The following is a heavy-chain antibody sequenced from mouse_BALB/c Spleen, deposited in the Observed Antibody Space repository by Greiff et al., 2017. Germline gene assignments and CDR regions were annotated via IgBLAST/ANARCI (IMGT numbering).Heavy chain of an antibody. Sequence: EVQVVESGGGLVQPGGSLRLSCATSGFTFTGYYMSWVRQPPGKALEWLGFIRNKANGYTTEYSASVKGRFTISSDNSQSILYLQMNTLRAEDSATYYCARDTGYDGYYWYFDVWGAGTTVTVSS. J-gene: IGHJ1*01. CDR3: ARDTGYDGYYWYFDV. V-gene: IGHV7-3*02. CDR2: IRNKANGYTT. D-gene: IGHD2-3*01. CDR1: GFTFTGYY.